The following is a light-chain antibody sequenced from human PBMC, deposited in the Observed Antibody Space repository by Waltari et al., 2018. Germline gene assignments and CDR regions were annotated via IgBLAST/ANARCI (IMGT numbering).Light chain of an antibody. J-gene: IGLJ3*02. CDR1: SSDVGGYDY. CDR2: DVV. CDR3: CSYKRGATWV. V-gene: IGLV2-14*03. Sequence: QSVLTQPASVSGSPGQSITISCTGTSSDVGGYDYVSWYQQSPGKAPKIIIYDVVKRPSGVSTRFSASKSDNTASLTISGLQAEDEGDYYCCSYKRGATWVFGGGTALTVL.